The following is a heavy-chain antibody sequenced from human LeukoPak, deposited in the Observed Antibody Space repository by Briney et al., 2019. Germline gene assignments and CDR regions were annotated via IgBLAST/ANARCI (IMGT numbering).Heavy chain of an antibody. CDR1: GFTFSSYA. V-gene: IGHV3-30*02. Sequence: PGGSLRLSCAASGFTFSSYAMHWVRQAPGKGLEWVAFLRYDGNNKFYTDSVKGRFTISRDNSKNMLYLQMNSLRVEDAAVYYCAKDSIYGGWGNAFDIWGQGTMVTVSS. D-gene: IGHD3-16*01. J-gene: IGHJ3*02. CDR2: LRYDGNNK. CDR3: AKDSIYGGWGNAFDI.